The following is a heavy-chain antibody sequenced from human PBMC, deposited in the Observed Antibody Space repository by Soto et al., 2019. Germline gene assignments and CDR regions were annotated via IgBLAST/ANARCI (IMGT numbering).Heavy chain of an antibody. V-gene: IGHV3-11*01. J-gene: IGHJ4*02. Sequence: GGSLRLSCAASGFTFSDYYMSWIRRAPGKGLGWVSYISSSGSTIYYADSVKGRFTISRDNAKNSLYLQMNSLRAEDTAVYYCARDVIDGYRFFDYWGQGTLVTVSS. CDR1: GFTFSDYY. D-gene: IGHD5-12*01. CDR2: ISSSGSTI. CDR3: ARDVIDGYRFFDY.